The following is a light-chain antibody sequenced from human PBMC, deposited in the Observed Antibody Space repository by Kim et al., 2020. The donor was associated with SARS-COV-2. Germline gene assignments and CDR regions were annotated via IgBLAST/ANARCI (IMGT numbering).Light chain of an antibody. CDR1: HAINIY. Sequence: SASVGDRVTITCRASHAINIYVAWFHQRPGKPPRSLIYDASTLQSGVPSRFSGSGSGTEFTLTISSLHPEDLGTYYCQQFNFFPLTFGGGTKRRS. V-gene: IGKV1-16*01. J-gene: IGKJ4*01. CDR3: QQFNFFPLT. CDR2: DAS.